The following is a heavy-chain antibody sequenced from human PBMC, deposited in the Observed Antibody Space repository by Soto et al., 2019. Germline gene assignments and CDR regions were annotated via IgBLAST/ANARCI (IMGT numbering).Heavy chain of an antibody. J-gene: IGHJ6*02. V-gene: IGHV5-10-1*01. D-gene: IGHD3-3*01. CDR1: GYSFTGYW. CDR3: ARHPGVGFLERSTRYYGMDV. CDR2: IDPSDSYT. Sequence: GESLKISCKGSGYSFTGYWISWVRQMPGKGLEWMGRIDPSDSYTNYSPSFQGHVTISADKSISTAYLQWSSLKASDTAMYYCARHPGVGFLERSTRYYGMDVWGQGTTVTVSS.